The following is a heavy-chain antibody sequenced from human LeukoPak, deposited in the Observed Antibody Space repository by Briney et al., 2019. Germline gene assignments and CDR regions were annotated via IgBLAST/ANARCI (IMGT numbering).Heavy chain of an antibody. V-gene: IGHV7-4-1*02. Sequence: ASVKVSCKASGYTFTRYSMNWVRQAPGQGLEWMGWTNTNTGNPRYAQGFTGRFVFSLDTSVSTAYLQISSLKTEDTAVYYCATLPLDCGSSTSCNLDYWGQGTLVTVSS. CDR1: GYTFTRYS. CDR2: TNTNTGNP. D-gene: IGHD2-2*01. J-gene: IGHJ4*02. CDR3: ATLPLDCGSSTSCNLDY.